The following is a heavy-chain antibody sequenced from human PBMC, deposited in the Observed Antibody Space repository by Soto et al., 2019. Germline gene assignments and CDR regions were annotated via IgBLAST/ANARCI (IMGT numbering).Heavy chain of an antibody. D-gene: IGHD1-1*01. Sequence: AHLSESGGGLQKPGGSLKLSCEASRFTFSNFAMSWVRQAPGQGLEWISTSGVTAGSTYYTDSVRGRFTISRDNSKNTLYLEMNSLSAEDTALYYCAKVMYTWNDVAAFDSWGQGTLVAVSS. V-gene: IGHV3-23*01. CDR2: SGVTAGST. CDR3: AKVMYTWNDVAAFDS. J-gene: IGHJ4*02. CDR1: RFTFSNFA.